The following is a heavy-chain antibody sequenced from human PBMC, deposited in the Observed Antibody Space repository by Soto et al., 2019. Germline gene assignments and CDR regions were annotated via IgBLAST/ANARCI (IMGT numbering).Heavy chain of an antibody. J-gene: IGHJ5*02. V-gene: IGHV1-69*06. CDR1: GGTFSSYA. CDR2: IIPIFGTA. CDR3: ARDILDSSSWYWFDP. D-gene: IGHD6-13*01. Sequence: SVKVSCKASGGTFSSYAIGWVRQAPGQGLEWMGGIIPIFGTANYAQKFQGRVTITADKSTSTAYMELSSLRSEDTAVYYCARDILDSSSWYWFDPWGQGTLVTVSS.